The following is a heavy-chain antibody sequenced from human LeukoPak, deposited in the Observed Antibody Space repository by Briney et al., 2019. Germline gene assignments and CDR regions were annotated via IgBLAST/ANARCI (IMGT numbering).Heavy chain of an antibody. CDR1: GFTFSSYW. CDR2: INTDGSST. J-gene: IGHJ6*02. Sequence: GGSLRLSCAASGFTFSSYWMHWVRQAPGKGLVWVSRINTDGSSTSYADSVKGRFTISRDNAKNTLYLQMNSLRAEDTAVYYCARRLQLSGPGTDYYGMDVWGQGTTVTVSS. CDR3: ARRLQLSGPGTDYYGMDV. V-gene: IGHV3-74*01. D-gene: IGHD5-18*01.